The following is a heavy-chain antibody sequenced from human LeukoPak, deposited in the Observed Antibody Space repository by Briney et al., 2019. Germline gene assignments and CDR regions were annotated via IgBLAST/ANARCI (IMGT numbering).Heavy chain of an antibody. J-gene: IGHJ4*02. V-gene: IGHV4-30-2*01. Sequence: SQTLSLTCAVSGGSISSGGYSWSWIRQPPGKGLEWVGYIYHSGSTNYNPSLESRVTISVDTSKNQFSLKLSSVTAADTAVYYCARGIAAPGPFDYWGQGTLVTVSS. D-gene: IGHD6-13*01. CDR2: IYHSGST. CDR1: GGSISSGGYS. CDR3: ARGIAAPGPFDY.